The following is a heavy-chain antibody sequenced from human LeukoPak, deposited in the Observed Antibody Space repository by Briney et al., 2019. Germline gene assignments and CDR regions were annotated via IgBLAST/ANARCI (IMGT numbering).Heavy chain of an antibody. Sequence: GASVKVFCKASGYTFTGYDINWVRQATGQGLEWMGWMNPNSGNTGYAQKFQGRVTMTRNTSISTAYMELSSLRSEDTAVYYCARDRRGKTAGILNWFDPWGQGTLVTVSS. CDR3: ARDRRGKTAGILNWFDP. CDR1: GYTFTGYD. J-gene: IGHJ5*02. CDR2: MNPNSGNT. D-gene: IGHD6-13*01. V-gene: IGHV1-8*01.